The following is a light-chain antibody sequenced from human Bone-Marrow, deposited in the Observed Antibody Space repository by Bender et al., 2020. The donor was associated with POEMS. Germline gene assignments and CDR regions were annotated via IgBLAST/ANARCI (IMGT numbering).Light chain of an antibody. CDR2: SNY. Sequence: QSVLTQPPSVSGAPGQRVTISCTGRSSNIGAGYNVNWYQVFPRAAPRLVVYSNYQRPSGVPARFSGSKSGTSASLAISDIQSEDEGDYYCSSWDDSLSGWVFGGGTKLTVL. V-gene: IGLV1-50*01. CDR3: SSWDDSLSGWV. J-gene: IGLJ3*02. CDR1: SSNIGAGYN.